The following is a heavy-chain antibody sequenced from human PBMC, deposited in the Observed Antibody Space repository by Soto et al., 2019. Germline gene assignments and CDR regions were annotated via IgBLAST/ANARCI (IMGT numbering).Heavy chain of an antibody. J-gene: IGHJ4*02. V-gene: IGHV1-69*13. CDR1: GGTFSSYA. D-gene: IGHD6-19*01. Sequence: SVKVSCKASGGTFSSYAISWVRQAPGQGLEWMGGIIPIFGTANYAQKFQGRVTITADESTSTAYMELSSLRSEDTAVYYCARENKAVAGTGFDYWGQGTLVTVSS. CDR2: IIPIFGTA. CDR3: ARENKAVAGTGFDY.